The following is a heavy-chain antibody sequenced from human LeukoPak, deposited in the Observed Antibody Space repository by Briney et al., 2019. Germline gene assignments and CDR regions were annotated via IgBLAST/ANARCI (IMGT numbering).Heavy chain of an antibody. CDR2: ISGSSTTR. CDR3: ARGRGVEAPFDP. V-gene: IGHV3-11*01. D-gene: IGHD2-8*01. J-gene: IGHJ5*02. CDR1: GFTFSDYY. Sequence: GGSLRLSFAASGFTFSDYYMSWIRQAPGKGLEWVSYISGSSTTRYYAESLKTRFTISRHNAKNSLYLQMNSLTAEDTAVYYCARGRGVEAPFDPWGQGTLVTVSS.